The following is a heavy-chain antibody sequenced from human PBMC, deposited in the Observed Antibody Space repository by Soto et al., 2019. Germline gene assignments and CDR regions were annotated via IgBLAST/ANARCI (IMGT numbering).Heavy chain of an antibody. CDR3: ARDFGGTMVRGLRVDAFYI. V-gene: IGHV1-46*01. Sequence: ASGKVSCKASGYTFTNYYIHWVRQAPGQGLEWMGVISPSGVSTSYAQKFQGRITMTTDTSTSTVDMEVSSLTFEDTAVYYVARDFGGTMVRGLRVDAFYIWG. D-gene: IGHD3-10*01. CDR1: GYTFTNYY. CDR2: ISPSGVST. J-gene: IGHJ3*02.